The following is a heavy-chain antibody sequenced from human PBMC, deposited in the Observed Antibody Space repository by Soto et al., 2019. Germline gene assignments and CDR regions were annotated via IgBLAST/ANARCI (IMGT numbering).Heavy chain of an antibody. J-gene: IGHJ5*02. CDR3: AKSTDYDFWSGYYGTPKFDP. CDR2: ISGSGGST. D-gene: IGHD3-3*01. CDR1: GFTFSSYA. Sequence: ESLRLSCAASGFTFSSYAMSWVRQAPGKGLEWVAAISGSGGSTYYADSVKGRFTISRDNSKNTLYLQMNSLRAEDTAVYYCAKSTDYDFWSGYYGTPKFDPWGQGTLVTVSS. V-gene: IGHV3-23*01.